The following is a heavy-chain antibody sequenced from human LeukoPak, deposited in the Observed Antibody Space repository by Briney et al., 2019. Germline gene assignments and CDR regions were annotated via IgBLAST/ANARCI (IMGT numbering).Heavy chain of an antibody. CDR2: IHTSGST. V-gene: IGHV4-4*07. D-gene: IGHD4-11*01. J-gene: IGHJ4*02. Sequence: SETLSLTCTVSGGSISSYYWSWIRQPAGKRLEWIGRIHTSGSTNYNPSLKSRVIMSVDTSKNQFSLKLSSVTAADTAVYYCARHDYSNYPVFNYWGQGTLVTVSS. CDR3: ARHDYSNYPVFNY. CDR1: GGSISSYY.